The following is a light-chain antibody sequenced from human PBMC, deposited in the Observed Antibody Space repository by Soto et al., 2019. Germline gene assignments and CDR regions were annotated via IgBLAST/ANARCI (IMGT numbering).Light chain of an antibody. Sequence: QLVLTQPASVSGSPGQSITISCTGTSSDVGAYNYVSWYQQHPGKAPKLMIYDVTDRPSGVSNRFSGSKSGSTASLTISGLQAEDEADYYCSSYTTTSTVLFGGGTKLTVL. J-gene: IGLJ2*01. V-gene: IGLV2-14*01. CDR2: DVT. CDR3: SSYTTTSTVL. CDR1: SSDVGAYNY.